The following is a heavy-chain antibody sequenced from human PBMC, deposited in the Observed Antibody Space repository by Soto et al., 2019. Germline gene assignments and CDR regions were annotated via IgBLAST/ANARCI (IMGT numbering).Heavy chain of an antibody. CDR1: GDSISSTNW. D-gene: IGHD2-2*01. Sequence: PSETLSLICAVSGDSISSTNWWIWVRQPPEKGLEWIGEIYHSGSTNYNPSLKSRVTISVDKSNNQFSLRLTSVTAADTAVYYCARYCSSDSCSYHYGMDVWGQGTTVTVSS. CDR3: ARYCSSDSCSYHYGMDV. CDR2: IYHSGST. V-gene: IGHV4-4*02. J-gene: IGHJ6*02.